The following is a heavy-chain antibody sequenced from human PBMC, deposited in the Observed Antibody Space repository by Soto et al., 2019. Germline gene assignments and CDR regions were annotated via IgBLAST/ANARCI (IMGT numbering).Heavy chain of an antibody. CDR2: IYYSGTT. CDR3: ARRRDGYTGVWFDP. Sequence: SETLSLTCTVSGAPISGFYWSWIRQPPGKGLEWIGHIYYSGTTNYNPSPTSRVTISVDISKDQFSLNLTSATAADTAVYYCARRRDGYTGVWFDPWGQGTLVTVSS. V-gene: IGHV4-59*01. J-gene: IGHJ5*02. D-gene: IGHD5-12*01. CDR1: GAPISGFY.